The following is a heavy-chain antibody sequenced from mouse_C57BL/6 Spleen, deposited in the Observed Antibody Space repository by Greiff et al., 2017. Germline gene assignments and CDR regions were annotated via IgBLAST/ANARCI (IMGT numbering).Heavy chain of an antibody. CDR1: GFSLTSYA. CDR3: ARRDDGYYDAMDY. J-gene: IGHJ4*01. D-gene: IGHD2-3*01. Sequence: VQLVESGPGLVAPSQSLSITCTVSGFSLTSYAISWVRQPPGKGLEWLGVIWTGGGTNYNSALKSRLSISKDNSKSQVFLKMNSLQTADTARYYCARRDDGYYDAMDYWGQGTSVTVSS. V-gene: IGHV2-9-1*01. CDR2: IWTGGGT.